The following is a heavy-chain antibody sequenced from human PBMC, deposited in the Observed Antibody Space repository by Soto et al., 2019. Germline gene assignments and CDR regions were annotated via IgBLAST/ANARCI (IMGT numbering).Heavy chain of an antibody. D-gene: IGHD3-22*01. CDR1: GFPFTTAW. CDR3: TTDGFSVIVGI. Sequence: PGGSLRLSCAASGFPFTTAWMTWVSQAPGKGREWVGRIKSKSSGETRDYAAPVKGRFTISRDDSKNTLYLQMNSLKTEDTAMYYCTTDGFSVIVGIWGQGTMVTVSS. J-gene: IGHJ3*02. CDR2: IKSKSSGETR. V-gene: IGHV3-15*01.